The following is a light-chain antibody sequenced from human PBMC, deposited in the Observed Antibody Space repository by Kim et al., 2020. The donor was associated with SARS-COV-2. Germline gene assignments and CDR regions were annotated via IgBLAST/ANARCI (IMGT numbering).Light chain of an antibody. CDR3: QAWDSSTFYV. Sequence: VSPGTTASITCSGDKLGYKYACWYQQKPGQSPVLVIYQDSKRPSGIPERFSGSNSGNTATLTISGTQAMDEADYYCQAWDSSTFYVFGTGTKVTVL. CDR2: QDS. J-gene: IGLJ1*01. CDR1: KLGYKY. V-gene: IGLV3-1*01.